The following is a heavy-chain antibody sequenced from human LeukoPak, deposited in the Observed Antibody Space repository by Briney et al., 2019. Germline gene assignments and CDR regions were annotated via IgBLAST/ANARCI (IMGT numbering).Heavy chain of an antibody. V-gene: IGHV1-2*04. CDR1: GYTFTSYY. CDR3: ARDFSGVGRRSSYYYGMDV. D-gene: IGHD6-13*01. Sequence: ASVKVSCTASGYTFTSYYMHWVRQAPGQGLEWMGWINPNSGGTNYAQKFQGWVTMTRDTSISTAYMELSRLRSDDTAVYYCARDFSGVGRRSSYYYGMDVWGQGTTVTVSS. CDR2: INPNSGGT. J-gene: IGHJ6*02.